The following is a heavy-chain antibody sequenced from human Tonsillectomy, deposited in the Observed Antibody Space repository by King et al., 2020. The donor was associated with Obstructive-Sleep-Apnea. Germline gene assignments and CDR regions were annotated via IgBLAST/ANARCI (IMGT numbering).Heavy chain of an antibody. CDR2: IYYSGCT. CDR1: GGSISNYY. D-gene: IGHD5-18*01. J-gene: IGHJ4*02. Sequence: QLQESGPGLVKPSETLSLTCTVSGGSISNYYWSWIRQPPGKGLEWIAYIYYSGCTYYNPSLKSRVSISVDTSKNQFSLKLSSVTAADTAVYYCARPADVDTAMGPFDYWGQGTLVTVSS. V-gene: IGHV4-59*08. CDR3: ARPADVDTAMGPFDY.